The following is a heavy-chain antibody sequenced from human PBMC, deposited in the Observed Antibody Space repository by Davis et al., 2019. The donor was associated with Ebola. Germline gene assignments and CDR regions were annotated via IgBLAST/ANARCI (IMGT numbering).Heavy chain of an antibody. D-gene: IGHD1-26*01. Sequence: PGGSLRLSCAASGFTFSSYAMSWVRQAPGKGLEWVSAISGSGGSTYYADSVKGRFTISRDNSKNTLYLQMNSLRAEDTAVYYCATGGIVGATSYYYGMDVWGQGTTVTVSS. V-gene: IGHV3-23*01. CDR2: ISGSGGST. J-gene: IGHJ6*02. CDR1: GFTFSSYA. CDR3: ATGGIVGATSYYYGMDV.